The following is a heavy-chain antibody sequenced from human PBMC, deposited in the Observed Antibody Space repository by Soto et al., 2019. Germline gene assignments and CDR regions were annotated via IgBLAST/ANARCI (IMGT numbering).Heavy chain of an antibody. J-gene: IGHJ4*02. CDR1: GGSISSYY. Sequence: SEILSLTCSVSGGSISSYYWSCIRQPPGKGLEWIGYIYYSGSTNYNPSLKSRVTISVDTSKNQFSLKLSSVTAADTAVYYCARAVGYSGYDFMNWGQGTLVTVSS. CDR3: ARAVGYSGYDFMN. CDR2: IYYSGST. D-gene: IGHD5-12*01. V-gene: IGHV4-59*01.